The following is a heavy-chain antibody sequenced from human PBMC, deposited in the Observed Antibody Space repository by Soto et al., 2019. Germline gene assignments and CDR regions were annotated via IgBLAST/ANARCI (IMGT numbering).Heavy chain of an antibody. CDR2: ISYDGSNK. V-gene: IGHV3-30-3*01. J-gene: IGHJ4*02. CDR3: ARGPAGQGGAYYFDY. D-gene: IGHD6-13*01. Sequence: QVQLVESGGGVVQPGRSLRLSCAASGFTFSSYAMHWVRQAPGKGLEWVAVISYDGSNKYYADSVKGRFTISRDNSKNTLYLQMNSLRAEDTAVYYCARGPAGQGGAYYFDYWGQGTLVTVSS. CDR1: GFTFSSYA.